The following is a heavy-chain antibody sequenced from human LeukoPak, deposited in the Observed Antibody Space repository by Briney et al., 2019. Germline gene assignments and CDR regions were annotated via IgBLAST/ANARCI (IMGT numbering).Heavy chain of an antibody. CDR1: GFTFSSYS. Sequence: GGSLRLSCAASGFTFSSYSMNWVRQAPGKGLEWVSSISSSSSYIYYADSVKGRFTISRDNAKNSLYLQMNSLRAEDTAVYYCARAGYYYDSSVFYVMTEIDYGGQGTLVTVSS. CDR3: ARAGYYYDSSVFYVMTEIDY. CDR2: ISSSSSYI. J-gene: IGHJ4*02. V-gene: IGHV3-21*01. D-gene: IGHD3-22*01.